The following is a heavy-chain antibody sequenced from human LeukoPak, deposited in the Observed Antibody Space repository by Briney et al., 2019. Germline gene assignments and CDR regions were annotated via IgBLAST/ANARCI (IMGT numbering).Heavy chain of an antibody. CDR2: ISYDGSNK. CDR1: GFTFSSYG. V-gene: IGHV3-30*18. D-gene: IGHD5-18*01. Sequence: GGSLRLSCAASGFTFSSYGMHWVRQAPGKGLEWVAVISYDGSNKYYADSVKGRFTISRDNSKNTLYLQMNSLRAEDTAVYYCAKVGLQLWLRGEFDYWGQGTLVTVSS. CDR3: AKVGLQLWLRGEFDY. J-gene: IGHJ4*02.